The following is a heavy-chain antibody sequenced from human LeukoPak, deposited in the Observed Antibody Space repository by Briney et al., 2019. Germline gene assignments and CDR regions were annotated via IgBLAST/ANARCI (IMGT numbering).Heavy chain of an antibody. J-gene: IGHJ4*02. CDR3: ARDRIAVAGTSLDY. CDR1: GFTLSSYE. D-gene: IGHD6-19*01. Sequence: PGGSLRLSCAASGFTLSSYEINWVRQAPGKGLEWVSYISSSGSTIKYADSVKGRFTISRDNSKNTLYLQMNSLRAEDTAVYYCARDRIAVAGTSLDYWGQGTLVTVSS. CDR2: ISSSGSTI. V-gene: IGHV3-48*03.